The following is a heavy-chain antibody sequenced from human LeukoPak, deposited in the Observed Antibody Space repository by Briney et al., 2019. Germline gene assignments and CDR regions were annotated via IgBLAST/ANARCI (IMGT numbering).Heavy chain of an antibody. D-gene: IGHD1-14*01. CDR2: INHSGST. CDR3: ARREPFKAIDY. Sequence: SETLSLTCAVYGGSFSGYYWSRIRQPPGKGLEWIGEINHSGSTNYNPSLKSRVTISVGTSKNQFSLKLSSVTAADTAVYYCARREPFKAIDYWGQGTLVTVSS. CDR1: GGSFSGYY. V-gene: IGHV4-34*01. J-gene: IGHJ4*02.